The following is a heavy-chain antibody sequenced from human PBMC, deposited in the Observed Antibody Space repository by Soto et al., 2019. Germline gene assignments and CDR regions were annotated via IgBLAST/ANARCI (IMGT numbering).Heavy chain of an antibody. D-gene: IGHD3-22*01. CDR1: GYTFTSYY. Sequence: ASVKVSCKASGYTFTSYYMHWVRQAPGQGLEWMGIINPSGGSTSYAQKFQGRVTMTRDTSTSTVYMELSSLRSEDTAVYYCARDRFYYGSSGYYYFDYWGQGTLVTVSS. J-gene: IGHJ4*02. CDR2: INPSGGST. CDR3: ARDRFYYGSSGYYYFDY. V-gene: IGHV1-46*01.